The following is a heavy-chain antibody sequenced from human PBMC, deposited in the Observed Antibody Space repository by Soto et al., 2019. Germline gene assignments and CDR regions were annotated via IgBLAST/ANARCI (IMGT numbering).Heavy chain of an antibody. CDR1: GYTFTSYG. CDR2: ISAYNGNT. J-gene: IGHJ3*02. D-gene: IGHD3-10*01. V-gene: IGHV1-18*01. CDR3: ARDYYGSGSYYRLDAFDI. Sequence: QVQLVQSGAEVKKPGASVKVSCKASGYTFTSYGISWVRQAPGQGREWMGWISAYNGNTNYAQKLQGKVTMTTDTSTSTAYMELRSLRSDDTAVYYYARDYYGSGSYYRLDAFDIWGQGTMVTVSS.